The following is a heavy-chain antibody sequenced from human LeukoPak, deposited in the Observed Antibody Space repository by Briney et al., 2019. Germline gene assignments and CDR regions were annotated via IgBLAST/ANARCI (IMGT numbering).Heavy chain of an antibody. D-gene: IGHD6-13*01. CDR1: GYSFTNYW. J-gene: IGHJ4*02. CDR2: IYPGDSDT. CDR3: ARLDSNTWYDY. Sequence: GESLKISCKGFGYSFTNYWNGWVRQMPGRGLEWMGIIYPGDSDTRYSPSFQGQVTFSADKSISTANLQWSSLKASDTAMYYCARLDSNTWYDYWGQGTLVTVSS. V-gene: IGHV5-51*01.